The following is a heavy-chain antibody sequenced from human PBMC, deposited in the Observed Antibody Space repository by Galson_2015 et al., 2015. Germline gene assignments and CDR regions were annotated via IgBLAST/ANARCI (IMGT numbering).Heavy chain of an antibody. CDR1: GFSFTSYW. J-gene: IGHJ3*02. CDR3: ARRRCSGGSCYHAFDI. Sequence: QSGAEVKKPGESLKISCQGSGFSFTSYWIGWVRQMPGKGLEWMGIIYPGDSDTRYSPSFQGQVTISADKSISTAYLQWSSLKASDTAIFYCARRRCSGGSCYHAFDIWGQGTLVTVSS. CDR2: IYPGDSDT. V-gene: IGHV5-51*01. D-gene: IGHD2-15*01.